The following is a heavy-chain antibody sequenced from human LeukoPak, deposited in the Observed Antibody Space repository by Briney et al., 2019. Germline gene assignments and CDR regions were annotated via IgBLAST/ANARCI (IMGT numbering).Heavy chain of an antibody. CDR1: GFTFSTYA. J-gene: IGHJ4*02. V-gene: IGHV3-23*01. CDR2: LSGRGRDT. Sequence: GGSLRLSCAASGFTFSTYAMSWVRQAPGKGLEWLSALSGRGRDTYYADSVKGRFTISRDNSKNTLYLQMNSLRAEDTAVYYCAKDRAVYDYVWGSYRSTDIFDYWGQGTLVTVSS. CDR3: AKDRAVYDYVWGSYRSTDIFDY. D-gene: IGHD3-16*02.